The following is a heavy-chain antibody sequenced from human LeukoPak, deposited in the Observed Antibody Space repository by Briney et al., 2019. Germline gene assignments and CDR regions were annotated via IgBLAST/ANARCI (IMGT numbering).Heavy chain of an antibody. CDR1: GGTFSSCA. CDR3: ARGIVGATTGDAFDI. CDR2: IIPIFGTA. Sequence: ASVKVSCKASGGTFSSCAISWVRQAPGQGLEWMGRIIPIFGTANYAQKFQGRVTITTDESTSTAYMEVSSLRSEDTAVYYCARGIVGATTGDAFDIWGQGTMVTVSS. J-gene: IGHJ3*02. D-gene: IGHD1-26*01. V-gene: IGHV1-69*05.